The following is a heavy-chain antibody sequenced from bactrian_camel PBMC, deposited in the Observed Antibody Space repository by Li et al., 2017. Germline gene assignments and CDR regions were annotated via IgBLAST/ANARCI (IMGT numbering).Heavy chain of an antibody. J-gene: IGHJ6*01. CDR1: TVTYTHYC. V-gene: IGHV3S1*01. CDR3: AKGLGLYSDYDNS. D-gene: IGHD4*01. Sequence: HVQLVESGGGSVQSGGSLRLSCTASTVTYTHYCLAWVRQAPGKGLEWVSSIGGSTDYADSAQGRFTISTDSAKNTVYLQLNDLKIEDTAMYYCAKGLGLYSDYDNSWGQGTQVTVS. CDR2: IGGST.